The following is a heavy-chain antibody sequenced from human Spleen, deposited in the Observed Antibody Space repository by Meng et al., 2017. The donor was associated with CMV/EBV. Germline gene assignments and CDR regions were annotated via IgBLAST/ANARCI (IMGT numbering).Heavy chain of an antibody. D-gene: IGHD3-22*01. CDR2: ISYDGSNK. CDR1: GFTFSSYA. J-gene: IGHJ4*02. Sequence: GGSLRLSCAASGFTFSSYAMHWVRQAPGKGLEWVAVISYDGSNKYYADSVKGRFTISRDNSKNTLYLQMNSLRAEDTAVYYCANGDFDSSGYHTPYYFDYWGQGTLVTVSS. V-gene: IGHV3-30-3*01. CDR3: ANGDFDSSGYHTPYYFDY.